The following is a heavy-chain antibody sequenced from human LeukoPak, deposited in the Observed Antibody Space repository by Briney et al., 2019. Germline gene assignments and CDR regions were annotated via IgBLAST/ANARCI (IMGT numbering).Heavy chain of an antibody. CDR1: GGSISSYY. J-gene: IGHJ6*02. D-gene: IGHD1-20*01. CDR2: IYTSGST. V-gene: IGHV4-59*01. Sequence: SETLSLTCTVSGGSISSYYWSWIRQPPGKGLEWIGYIYTSGSTNYNPSLKSRVTISVDTSKNQFSLKLSSVTAADTAVYYCARDRYNRNDDTQSYYYYGMDVWGQGTTVTVSS. CDR3: ARDRYNRNDDTQSYYYYGMDV.